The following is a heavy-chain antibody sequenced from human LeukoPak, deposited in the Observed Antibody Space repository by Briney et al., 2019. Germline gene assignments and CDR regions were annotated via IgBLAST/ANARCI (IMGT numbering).Heavy chain of an antibody. CDR2: IYDSGST. Sequence: ADTVSLTCTVSCGSITSYYCSCTGQPPGKRLEWIRYIYDSGSTNYNPSLKSRVTISGDTSKNQFSLKLSSGTAADTAVYFCARVEAMYYYDSSGYLRYWGQGILVTVSS. J-gene: IGHJ4*02. D-gene: IGHD3-22*01. CDR3: ARVEAMYYYDSSGYLRY. V-gene: IGHV4-59*07. CDR1: CGSITSYY.